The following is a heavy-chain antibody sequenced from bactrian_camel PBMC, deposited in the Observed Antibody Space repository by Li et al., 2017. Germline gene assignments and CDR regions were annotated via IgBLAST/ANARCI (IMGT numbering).Heavy chain of an antibody. J-gene: IGHJ4*01. CDR1: GYTYDSYA. D-gene: IGHD4*01. Sequence: QVQLVESGGGSVQAGGSLTLSCVASGYTYDSYAMGWFRQAPGKEREGVAIIYTSGSTYYSDSVKGRFTISKDNAKNVLNLQMDNLKPEDSAMYYCAAGHCAGGSCTCSRELYDYNTWGQQGTQVTVS. V-gene: IGHV3S55*01. CDR2: IYTSGST.